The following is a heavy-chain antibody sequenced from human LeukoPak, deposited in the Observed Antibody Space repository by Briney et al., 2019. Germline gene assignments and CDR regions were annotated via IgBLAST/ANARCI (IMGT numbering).Heavy chain of an antibody. J-gene: IGHJ4*02. CDR3: ARDSTYYYFDY. CDR1: GFTFSSYS. CDR2: IYSAGTT. D-gene: IGHD1-26*01. V-gene: IGHV3-53*01. Sequence: GGSLRLSCAASGFTFSSYSMNWVRQAPGKGLEWVSIIYSAGTTYHYADSVKGRFTISRDTSKNTVYLQMSSLRDEDTAIYYCARDSTYYYFDYWGQGTLVTVSS.